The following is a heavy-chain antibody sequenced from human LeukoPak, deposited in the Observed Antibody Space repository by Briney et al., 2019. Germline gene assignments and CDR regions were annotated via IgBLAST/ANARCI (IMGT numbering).Heavy chain of an antibody. V-gene: IGHV3-49*04. CDR1: GFTFGDYA. J-gene: IGHJ5*02. CDR2: IRSKAYGGTT. Sequence: GRSLGLSCTASGFTFGDYAMSWVRQAPGKGLEWVGFIRSKAYGGTTEYAASVKGRFTISRDDSKSIAYLQMNSLKTEDTAVYYCTRDPVYDFWSGYSNWFDPWGQGTLVTVSS. D-gene: IGHD3-3*01. CDR3: TRDPVYDFWSGYSNWFDP.